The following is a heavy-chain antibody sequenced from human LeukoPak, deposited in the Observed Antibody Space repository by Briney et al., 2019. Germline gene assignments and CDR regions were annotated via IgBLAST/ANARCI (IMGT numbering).Heavy chain of an antibody. CDR3: ARGRYFDWSAKYYFDY. CDR2: IYHSGST. V-gene: IGHV4-38-2*02. Sequence: SETLSLTCTVSGYSISSGYYWGWIRQPPGKGLEWIGSIYHSGSTYYNPSLKSRVTLSVDTSKNQFSLKLSSVTAADTAVYYCARGRYFDWSAKYYFDYWGQGTLVTVSS. CDR1: GYSISSGYY. D-gene: IGHD3-9*01. J-gene: IGHJ4*02.